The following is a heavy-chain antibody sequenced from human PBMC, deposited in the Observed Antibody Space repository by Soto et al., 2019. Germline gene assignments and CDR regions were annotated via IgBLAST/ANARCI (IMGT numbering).Heavy chain of an antibody. J-gene: IGHJ4*02. Sequence: ASVKVSCKASGYTFTSYGISWVRQAPGQGLEWMGWISAYNGSTNYAQKLQGRVTMTTDTSTSTAYMELRSLRSDDTAVYYCAREQITIFGVVTTTPADYWGQGTLVTVSS. CDR3: AREQITIFGVVTTTPADY. D-gene: IGHD3-3*01. CDR1: GYTFTSYG. CDR2: ISAYNGST. V-gene: IGHV1-18*01.